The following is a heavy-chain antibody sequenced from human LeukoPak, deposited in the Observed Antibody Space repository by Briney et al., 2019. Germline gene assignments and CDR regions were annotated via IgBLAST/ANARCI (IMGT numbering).Heavy chain of an antibody. J-gene: IGHJ1*01. D-gene: IGHD3-22*01. CDR1: GFTFSSYA. CDR2: ISYDGSNK. V-gene: IGHV3-30*01. CDR3: AREPTRMIVSKQSWYFQH. Sequence: QPGGSLRLSCAASGFTFSSYAMHWVRQAPGKGLEWVAVISYDGSNKYYADSVKGRFTISRDNSKNTLYLQMNCLRAEDTAVYYCAREPTRMIVSKQSWYFQHWGQGTLVTVSS.